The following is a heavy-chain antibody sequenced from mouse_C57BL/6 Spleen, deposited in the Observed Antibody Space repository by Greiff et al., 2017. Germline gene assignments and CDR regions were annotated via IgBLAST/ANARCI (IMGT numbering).Heavy chain of an antibody. V-gene: IGHV1-18*01. CDR1: GYTFTDYN. CDR2: INPNNGGT. D-gene: IGHD2-3*01. CDR3: AREDGYYFDD. J-gene: IGHJ2*01. Sequence: VQLKESGPELVKPGASVKIPCKASGYTFTDYNMDWVKQSHGKSLEWIGDINPNNGGTIYNQKFKGKATLTVDKSSSTAYRERRSLTSEDTAVYYCAREDGYYFDDWGQGTTLTVSS.